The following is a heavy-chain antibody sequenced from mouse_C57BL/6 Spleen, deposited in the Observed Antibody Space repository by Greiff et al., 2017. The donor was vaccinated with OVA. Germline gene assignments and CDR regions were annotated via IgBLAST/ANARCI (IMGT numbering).Heavy chain of an antibody. J-gene: IGHJ4*01. CDR2: INPYNGGT. CDR1: GYTFTDYY. D-gene: IGHD2-5*01. Sequence: EVQLQQSGPVLVKPGASVKMSCKASGYTFTDYYMNWVKQSHGKSLEWIGVINPYNGGTSYNQKFKGKATLTVDKSSSTAYMELNSLTSEDSAVYYCAGGYSNGYAVDYWGQGTSVTVSS. CDR3: AGGYSNGYAVDY. V-gene: IGHV1-19*01.